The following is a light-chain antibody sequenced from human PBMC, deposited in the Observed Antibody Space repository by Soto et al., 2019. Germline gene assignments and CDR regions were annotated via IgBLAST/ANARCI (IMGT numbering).Light chain of an antibody. J-gene: IGKJ4*02. Sequence: EIVLTQSPGTLSLSPGERATLSCRASQSVSSSSLACYQQKPGQSPRLLIYGASSRATGIPDRFSGRGSGTDFTLTISRLEPEDFAVYYCQQYAGSFGGGTKVDIK. CDR3: QQYAGS. V-gene: IGKV3-20*01. CDR2: GAS. CDR1: QSVSSSS.